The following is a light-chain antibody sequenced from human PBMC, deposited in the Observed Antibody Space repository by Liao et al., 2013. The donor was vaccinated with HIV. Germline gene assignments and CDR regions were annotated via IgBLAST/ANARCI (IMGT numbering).Light chain of an antibody. CDR1: NIGIKN. Sequence: YVLTQPPSVSAALGVTAKITCGGNNIGIKNVHWYQQKPGQAPTLLIYYDRARPSEIPERFSGSNSANTATLTVNRVEAGDEADYYCQVWDSSSDRVFGGGTKLTVL. J-gene: IGLJ3*02. V-gene: IGLV3-21*04. CDR3: QVWDSSSDRV. CDR2: YDR.